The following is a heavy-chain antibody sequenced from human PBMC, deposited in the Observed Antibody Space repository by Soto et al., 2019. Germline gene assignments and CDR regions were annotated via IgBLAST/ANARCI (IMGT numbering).Heavy chain of an antibody. CDR2: IIPIFGTA. CDR1: GGTFSSYA. Sequence: ASVKVSCKASGGTFSSYAISWVRQAPGQGLEWMGGIIPIFGTANYAQKFQGRVTITADESTSTAYMELSSLRSEDTAVYYCARGANDYGDFDDAFDIWGQGTMVTVS. CDR3: ARGANDYGDFDDAFDI. J-gene: IGHJ3*02. V-gene: IGHV1-69*13. D-gene: IGHD4-17*01.